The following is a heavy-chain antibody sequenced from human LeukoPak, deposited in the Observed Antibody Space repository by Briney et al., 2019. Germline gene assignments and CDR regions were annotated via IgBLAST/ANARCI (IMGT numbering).Heavy chain of an antibody. Sequence: GGSLRLSCAASGCTFSNYTMSWVRQTPGKGLEWVSSISDSGGSTYYADSVKGWFTISRDNSKNTLYLQMNSLRAEDTAVYYFAKRNYYFDYWGQGTLVTVSS. D-gene: IGHD1-14*01. CDR1: GCTFSNYT. V-gene: IGHV3-23*01. J-gene: IGHJ4*02. CDR3: AKRNYYFDY. CDR2: ISDSGGST.